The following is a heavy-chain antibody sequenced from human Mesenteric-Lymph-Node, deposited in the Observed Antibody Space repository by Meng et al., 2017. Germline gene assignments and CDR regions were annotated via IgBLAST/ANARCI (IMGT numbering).Heavy chain of an antibody. Sequence: GESLKISCAASGFTLSRYTMNWVRQAPGKGLEWVSSINSDSGYIYYADSVKGRFTISRDSSKNTLYLQMNSLRAEDTAVYYCAKGSQLGIIKTRFDCWGQGTLVTVSS. D-gene: IGHD7-27*01. V-gene: IGHV3-21*04. CDR1: GFTLSRYT. CDR2: INSDSGYI. CDR3: AKGSQLGIIKTRFDC. J-gene: IGHJ4*01.